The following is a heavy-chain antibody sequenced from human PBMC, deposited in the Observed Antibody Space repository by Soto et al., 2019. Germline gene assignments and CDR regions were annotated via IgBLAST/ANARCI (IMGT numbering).Heavy chain of an antibody. J-gene: IGHJ5*02. CDR3: ARDNSGTFPAASGDKKSDSSGWWCDA. V-gene: IGHV1-46*03. Sequence: AASVMVSCKASGYTFTSYYMHWVRQVPGQGLERMGIINPSGGSTGYAQKLQGRVTMTRDTSTSTVYMELSSLRSEDTAIYYCARDNSGTFPAASGDKKSDSSGWWCDAWGQGTLVTVSS. CDR1: GYTFTSYY. D-gene: IGHD6-13*01. CDR2: INPSGGST.